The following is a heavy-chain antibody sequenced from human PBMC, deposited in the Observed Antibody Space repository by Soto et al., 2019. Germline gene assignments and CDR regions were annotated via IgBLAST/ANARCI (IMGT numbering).Heavy chain of an antibody. V-gene: IGHV1-69*01. D-gene: IGHD3-16*01. CDR1: GGSFSSYT. Sequence: QVLLVQSGAEVKKPGSSVKVSCKAAGGSFSSYTVSWVRQAPGQGLDYMGGIMPVFGTPTYTEKFQGRITITEDVSTGTAYMELTSLKSDDTAVYYCARGVTANYMGGDAFAIWGQGTMVTVSS. CDR3: ARGVTANYMGGDAFAI. CDR2: IMPVFGTP. J-gene: IGHJ3*02.